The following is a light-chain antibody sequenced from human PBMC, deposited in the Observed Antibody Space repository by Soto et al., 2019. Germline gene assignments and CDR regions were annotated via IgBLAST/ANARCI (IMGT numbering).Light chain of an antibody. CDR1: QSISSW. CDR3: QQYSSFSET. V-gene: IGKV1-5*03. J-gene: IGKJ1*01. CDR2: KAS. Sequence: DIQMTQSPSTLSASVGDRVTITCRASQSISSWLAWYQQKPGKAPKLLIYKASSLESGVPSRFSGSGSATEFTLTISSLQPDDFATYYCQQYSSFSETFGQGTKVDIK.